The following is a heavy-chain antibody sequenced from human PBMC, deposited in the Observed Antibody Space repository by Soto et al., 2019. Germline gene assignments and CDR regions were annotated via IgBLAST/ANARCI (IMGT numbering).Heavy chain of an antibody. CDR3: AKAHVNRNFDYPDY. CDR2: ISGRGDNT. J-gene: IGHJ4*02. CDR1: GFTFSIYA. Sequence: PWGSLRLSCAASGFTFSIYAMNWVRQAPGKGLEWVSVISGRGDNTHYADSVKGRFTISRDNSENTLSLQMNSLRVEDTAVYYCAKAHVNRNFDYPDYWGQGTLVTVSS. D-gene: IGHD3-16*01. V-gene: IGHV3-23*01.